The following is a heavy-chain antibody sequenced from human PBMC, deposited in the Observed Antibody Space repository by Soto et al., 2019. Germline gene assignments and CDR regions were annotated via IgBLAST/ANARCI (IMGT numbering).Heavy chain of an antibody. D-gene: IGHD2-2*01. V-gene: IGHV4-34*01. Sequence: SPTLSLPCAVYGGSFSGYYWSWIRQPPGKGLEWIGEINHSGSTNYNPSLKSRVTISVDTSKNQFSLKLSSVTAADTAVYYCARKSAPAARYYYMDVWGKGTTVTVSS. J-gene: IGHJ6*03. CDR2: INHSGST. CDR1: GGSFSGYY. CDR3: ARKSAPAARYYYMDV.